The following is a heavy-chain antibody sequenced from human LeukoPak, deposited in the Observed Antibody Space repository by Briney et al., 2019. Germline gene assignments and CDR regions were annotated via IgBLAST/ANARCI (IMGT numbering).Heavy chain of an antibody. V-gene: IGHV3-53*01. CDR1: GFTVSSNY. CDR3: ARGCTVAGTIGGYFDY. D-gene: IGHD6-19*01. CDR2: IYSGGST. J-gene: IGHJ4*02. Sequence: GGSLRLSCAASGFTVSSNYMSWVRQAPGKGLEWVSVIYSGGSTYYADSVKGRFTISRDNSKNTLYFQMNSLRAEDTAVYYCARGCTVAGTIGGYFDYWGQGTLVTVSS.